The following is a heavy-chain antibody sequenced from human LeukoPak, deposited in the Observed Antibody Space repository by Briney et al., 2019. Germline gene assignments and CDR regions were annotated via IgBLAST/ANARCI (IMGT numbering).Heavy chain of an antibody. CDR3: ARGHYYETNWFDP. J-gene: IGHJ5*02. CDR1: GYTFTGYY. V-gene: IGHV1-2*04. Sequence: ASVKVSCKASGYTFTGYYMHWVRQAPGQGLEWMGWINPNSGGTNYAQKFQGWVTMTRDTSISTAYMELSRLRSDDTAVYYCARGHYYETNWFDPWGQGTLVTVSS. CDR2: INPNSGGT. D-gene: IGHD3-22*01.